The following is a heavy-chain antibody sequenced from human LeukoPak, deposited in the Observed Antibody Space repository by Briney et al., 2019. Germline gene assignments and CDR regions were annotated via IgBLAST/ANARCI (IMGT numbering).Heavy chain of an antibody. CDR2: IDEFGSVT. D-gene: IGHD3-10*02. Sequence: PAGGSLRLSCAASGFTFSSYWMHWVRQVPGKGLAWVSRIDEFGSVTNSADSVQGRFSISRDNAKNALYLQMNSLRAEDTAVYYCVRDMFGGRDYWGQGTLVTVSS. J-gene: IGHJ4*02. CDR3: VRDMFGGRDY. V-gene: IGHV3-74*01. CDR1: GFTFSSYW.